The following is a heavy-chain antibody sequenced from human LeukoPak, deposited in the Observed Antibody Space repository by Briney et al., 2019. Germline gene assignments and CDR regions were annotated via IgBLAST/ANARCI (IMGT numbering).Heavy chain of an antibody. Sequence: PGGTLRLSCAASGFTFSSYGMSWVRQAPGKGLEWVSAISGSGGSTYYADSVKGRFTISRDNAKNSLYLQMNSLRAEDTAVYYCAELGITMIGGVWGKGTTVTTSS. J-gene: IGHJ6*04. D-gene: IGHD3-10*02. CDR1: GFTFSSYG. V-gene: IGHV3-23*01. CDR2: ISGSGGST. CDR3: AELGITMIGGV.